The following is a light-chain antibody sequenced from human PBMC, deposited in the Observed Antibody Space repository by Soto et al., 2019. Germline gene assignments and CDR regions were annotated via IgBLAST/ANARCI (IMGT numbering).Light chain of an antibody. Sequence: AIRMTQSPSSFPASTGDRVTITCRASQGISSYLAWYQQKPGKAPKLLIYAASTLQSGVPSRFSGSGSGTDFTLTISCLQSEDFATYYCQQYYSYPPLFGGGTKVDIK. CDR1: QGISSY. CDR3: QQYYSYPPL. V-gene: IGKV1-8*01. CDR2: AAS. J-gene: IGKJ4*01.